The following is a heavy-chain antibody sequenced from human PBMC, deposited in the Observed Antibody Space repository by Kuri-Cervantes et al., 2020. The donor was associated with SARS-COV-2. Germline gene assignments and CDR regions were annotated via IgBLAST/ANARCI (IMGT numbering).Heavy chain of an antibody. D-gene: IGHD1-7*01. CDR1: GFTVSSNY. CDR3: ARGGTDPN. CDR2: IYSGGST. V-gene: IGHV3-53*01. Sequence: GESLKISCAASGFTVSSNYMSWVRQAPGKGLEWVSVIYSGGSTYYADSVKGRFTISRDNSKITLYLQMNSLRAEDTAVYYCARGGTDPNWGQGTLVTVSS. J-gene: IGHJ4*02.